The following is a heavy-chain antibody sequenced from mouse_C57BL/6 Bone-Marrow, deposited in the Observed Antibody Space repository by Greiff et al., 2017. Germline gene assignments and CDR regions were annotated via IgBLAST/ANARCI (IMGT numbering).Heavy chain of an antibody. Sequence: EVTVVVSEGGLVQPGSSMKLSCTASGFSFSDYYVAWVRQVPEKGLEWVANINYDGSSTYYLDSLTSRFIISSDKSKNILYLQMSSLKSEDTATYYRARDASTGVATGYFDVWGTGTTVTVSS. CDR3: ARDASTGVATGYFDV. CDR1: GFSFSDYY. J-gene: IGHJ1*03. V-gene: IGHV5-16*01. D-gene: IGHD1-1*01. CDR2: INYDGSST.